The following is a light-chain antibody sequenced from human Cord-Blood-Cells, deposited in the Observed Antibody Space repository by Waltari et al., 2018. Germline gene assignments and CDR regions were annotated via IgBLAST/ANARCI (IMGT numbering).Light chain of an antibody. Sequence: AIRITQSPSSLSASTGDRVTITCRASQGISSYLAWYQQKPGKAPKLLIYAASTLQSGVPSRFSGSGSGTDFTLTISCLQSEDFATYYCQRYYSYPYTFGQGTKLEIK. V-gene: IGKV1-8*01. CDR1: QGISSY. CDR3: QRYYSYPYT. J-gene: IGKJ2*01. CDR2: AAS.